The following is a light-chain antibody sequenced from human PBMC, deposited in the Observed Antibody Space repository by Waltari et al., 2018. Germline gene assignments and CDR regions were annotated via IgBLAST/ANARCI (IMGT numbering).Light chain of an antibody. CDR3: ASWDDSLSVGG. V-gene: IGLV1-47*01. J-gene: IGLJ3*02. CDR1: ISNLGTNY. CDR2: RNN. Sequence: QSVLTQPPSASGTPGQRVTISCSGSISNLGTNYVYWYQKFPGTAPKLLIQRNNQRPHGTPARVSGSQSCTSASLAISGLRSDDEADYYCASWDDSLSVGGFGGGTKLTVL.